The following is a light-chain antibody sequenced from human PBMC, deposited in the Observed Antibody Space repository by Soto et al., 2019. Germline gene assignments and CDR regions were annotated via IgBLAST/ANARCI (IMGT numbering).Light chain of an antibody. J-gene: IGKJ5*01. Sequence: IVITPSPAPPSLSSGERSPLSCWAMQSVSSKLASYQHKTAQAPRLLIYDASTRAAAIPAGFSGSGSGTDFTITIISLQQAEFAVYYCQQYNNCRSITFGQGTRLEIK. CDR1: QSVSSK. CDR3: QQYNNCRSIT. CDR2: DAS. V-gene: IGKV3-15*01.